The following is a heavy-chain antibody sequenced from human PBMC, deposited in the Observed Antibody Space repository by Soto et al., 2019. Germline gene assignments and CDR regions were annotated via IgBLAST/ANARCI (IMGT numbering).Heavy chain of an antibody. V-gene: IGHV3-30*18. CDR3: AKDLSSGYYYAFDY. CDR1: GFTFSSYG. J-gene: IGHJ4*02. Sequence: PGGSLRLSCAASGFTFSSYGMHWVRQAPGKGLEWVAVISYDGSNKYYADSVKGRFTISRDNSKNTLYLQMNSLRAEDTAVYYCAKDLSSGYYYAFDYWGQGTLVTVSS. CDR2: ISYDGSNK. D-gene: IGHD3-22*01.